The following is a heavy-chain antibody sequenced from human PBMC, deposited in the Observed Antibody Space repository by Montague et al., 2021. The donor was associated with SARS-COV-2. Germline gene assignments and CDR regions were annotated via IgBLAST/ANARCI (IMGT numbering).Heavy chain of an antibody. Sequence: SETLSLTRTVSGGSLGTSGYDWGWIRQPPGKGLEWIGSMYYSGSTHYNPSLKSRVTVSVDTSNNQFFLKLSSVTAADTAVYYCARGLDGYNWGYWGQGTLVTVSS. D-gene: IGHD5-24*01. CDR1: GGSLGTSGYD. V-gene: IGHV4-39*01. CDR3: ARGLDGYNWGY. CDR2: MYYSGST. J-gene: IGHJ4*02.